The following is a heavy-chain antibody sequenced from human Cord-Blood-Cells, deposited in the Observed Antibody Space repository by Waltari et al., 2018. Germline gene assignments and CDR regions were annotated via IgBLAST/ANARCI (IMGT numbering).Heavy chain of an antibody. CDR1: GGTFSSYA. CDR2: IIPIFGTE. CDR3: ASVLKDWCFYL. V-gene: IGHV1-69*01. J-gene: IGHJ2*01. Sequence: QVQLVQSGAEVKKPGSSVKVSCKASGGTFSSYAISWVSQAPGQGLEWMGGIIPIFGTENSAQKGQGAVTLTAAASTRTASRVRSGLRSEDTAVYYSASVLKDWCFYLWGRGTLVTVSS. D-gene: IGHD3-10*01.